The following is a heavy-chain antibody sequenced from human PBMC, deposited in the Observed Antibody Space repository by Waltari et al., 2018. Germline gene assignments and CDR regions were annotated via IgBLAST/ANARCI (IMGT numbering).Heavy chain of an antibody. Sequence: EVQLVESGGGLVQPGGSLRLSCAASGFTFSSYAMSWVRQAPGKGLEWVSAISGSGGRTYYADSVKGRFTISRDNAKNTLYLQMNSLRAEDTAVYYCAKDRSYRSSGQSHWGQGTLVTVSS. CDR1: GFTFSSYA. CDR2: ISGSGGRT. J-gene: IGHJ4*02. V-gene: IGHV3-23*04. CDR3: AKDRSYRSSGQSH. D-gene: IGHD6-19*01.